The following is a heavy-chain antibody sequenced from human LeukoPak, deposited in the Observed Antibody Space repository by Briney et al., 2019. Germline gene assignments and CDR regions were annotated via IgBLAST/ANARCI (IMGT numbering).Heavy chain of an antibody. CDR2: IYYSGST. CDR3: ARLRSMGFDY. J-gene: IGHJ4*02. V-gene: IGHV4-59*01. D-gene: IGHD1-26*01. Sequence: PSETLSLTCTVSGGSISSYYWSWIRRPPGKGLEWIGYIYYSGSTNYNPSLKSRVTISVDTSKNQFSLKLSSVTAADTAVYYCARLRSMGFDYWGQGTLVTVSS. CDR1: GGSISSYY.